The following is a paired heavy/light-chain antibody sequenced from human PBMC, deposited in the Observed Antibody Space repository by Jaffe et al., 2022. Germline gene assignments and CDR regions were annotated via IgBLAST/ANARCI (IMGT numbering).Light chain of an antibody. Sequence: DIQMNQSPSSLSASVGDRVTITCRASRDIVTYLNWYQQKPGRAPKVLIYAASSLKSGVPSRFSGSGSGTDFTLTISSLQPEDSATYFCQQSYDSVPTFGQGTRLEIK. CDR3: QQSYDSVPT. CDR1: RDIVTY. V-gene: IGKV1-39*01. CDR2: AAS. J-gene: IGKJ5*01.
Heavy chain of an antibody. CDR2: IRSRTYGGTT. Sequence: EVQLVESGGGLVQPGRSLRLSCATSGFSFGDYAMSWFRQAAGKGLDWVGFIRSRTYGGTTEYAASVKGRFTISRDDSKGIAYLQMNSLKAEDTAMYYCTGGIAVGSAFDPWGQGTLVTVSS. CDR3: TGGIAVGSAFDP. D-gene: IGHD6-19*01. CDR1: GFSFGDYA. V-gene: IGHV3-49*03. J-gene: IGHJ5*02.